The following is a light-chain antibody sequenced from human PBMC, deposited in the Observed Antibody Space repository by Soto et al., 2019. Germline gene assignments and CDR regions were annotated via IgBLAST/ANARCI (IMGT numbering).Light chain of an antibody. CDR1: SSNIGNNY. V-gene: IGLV1-51*01. J-gene: IGLJ1*01. Sequence: QAVVTQPPSVSAAPGQKVTISCSGSSSNIGNNYVSWYQQLPGTAPKLLIYDNNKRPSGIPDRFSGSKSGTSATLDITGLQTGDEADYYCGTWDSSLSAGPYVFGTGTKLTVL. CDR2: DNN. CDR3: GTWDSSLSAGPYV.